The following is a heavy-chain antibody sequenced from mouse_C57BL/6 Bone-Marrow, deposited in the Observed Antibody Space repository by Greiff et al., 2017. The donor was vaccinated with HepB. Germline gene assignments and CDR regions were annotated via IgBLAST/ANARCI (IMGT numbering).Heavy chain of an antibody. CDR3: ARRGSSGYLYYFDY. Sequence: VQLQQSGPELVKPGASVKIPCKASGYTFTDYNMDWVKQSHGKSLEWIGDINPNNGGTIYNQKFKGKATLTVDKSSSTAYMEIRSLTSEDTAVYYCARRGSSGYLYYFDYWGQGTTLTVSS. CDR2: INPNNGGT. D-gene: IGHD3-2*02. CDR1: GYTFTDYN. V-gene: IGHV1-18*01. J-gene: IGHJ2*01.